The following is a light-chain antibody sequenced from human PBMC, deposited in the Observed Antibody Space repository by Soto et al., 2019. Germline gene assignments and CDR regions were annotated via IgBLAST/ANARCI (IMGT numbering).Light chain of an antibody. CDR1: SSEDGGYNY. V-gene: IGLV2-14*01. J-gene: IGLJ1*01. CDR3: SSYTSSNTRQIV. Sequence: QSVLTQPASVSGSPGQSITISCTGTSSEDGGYNYVSWYQQNPGKAPKFMIYDVSNRPSGVSNRFSGSKSGNTASLTISGLQAEDEAYYYCSSYTSSNTRQIVFGTGTKV. CDR2: DVS.